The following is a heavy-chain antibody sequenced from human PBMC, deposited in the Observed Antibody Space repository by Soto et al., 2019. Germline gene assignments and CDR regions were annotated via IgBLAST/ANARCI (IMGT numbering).Heavy chain of an antibody. V-gene: IGHV4-59*01. Sequence: QVQLQESGPGLVKPSETLSLTCTVSGGSISSYYWSWIRQPPGKGLEWIGYIYYSGSTNYNPSLKIRVTISVDTPKNQFSLKLSSVTAADTAVYYCASQTQRAARPSYWYFDLWGRGTLVTVSS. J-gene: IGHJ2*01. D-gene: IGHD6-6*01. CDR2: IYYSGST. CDR1: GGSISSYY. CDR3: ASQTQRAARPSYWYFDL.